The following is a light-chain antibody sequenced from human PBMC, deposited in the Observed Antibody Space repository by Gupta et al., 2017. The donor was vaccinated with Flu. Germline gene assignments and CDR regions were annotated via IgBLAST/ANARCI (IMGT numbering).Light chain of an antibody. V-gene: IGKV3-20*01. J-gene: IGKJ5*01. CDR1: QSVSSSY. CDR2: GAS. CDR3: QQYGSSPGDIT. Sequence: EIVLTQSPGTLSLSPGERATLSCRASQSVSSSYLAWYQQKPGQAPRLLIYGASSRATGIPDRFSGSGSGTDFTLTISRLEPEDFAVYYCQQYGSSPGDITFGQGTRLEIK.